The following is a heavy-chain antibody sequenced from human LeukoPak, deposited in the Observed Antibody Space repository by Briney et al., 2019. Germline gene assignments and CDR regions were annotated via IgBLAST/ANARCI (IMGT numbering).Heavy chain of an antibody. CDR3: ARISGGKADY. Sequence: SGPTLVQPTQTLTLTCSFSGFSLSTSGMCVSWIRQPPGKALEWLARIDWDDDRYYSTSLKTRLTISKDTSKNQVVLTMTNMDPVDTATYYCARISGGKADYWGQGTLVTVSS. J-gene: IGHJ4*02. D-gene: IGHD4-23*01. V-gene: IGHV2-70*11. CDR2: IDWDDDR. CDR1: GFSLSTSGMC.